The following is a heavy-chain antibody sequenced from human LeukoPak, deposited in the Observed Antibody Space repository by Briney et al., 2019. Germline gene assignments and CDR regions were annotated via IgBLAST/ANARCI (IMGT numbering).Heavy chain of an antibody. Sequence: GGSLRLSCAASGFTVSSNYMSWVRQAPGKGLEWVSVIYSGGSTYYADSVKGRFTISRDNSKNTLYLQMNSLRAEDTAVYYCARDRLRVTGDKAFDIWGQGTMVTVSS. CDR1: GFTVSSNY. D-gene: IGHD2-21*02. J-gene: IGHJ3*02. CDR2: IYSGGST. V-gene: IGHV3-66*01. CDR3: ARDRLRVTGDKAFDI.